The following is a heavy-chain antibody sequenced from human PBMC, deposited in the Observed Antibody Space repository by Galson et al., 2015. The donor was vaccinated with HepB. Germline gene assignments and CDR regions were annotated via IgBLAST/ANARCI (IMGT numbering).Heavy chain of an antibody. J-gene: IGHJ4*02. Sequence: SLRLSCAASGFTFSSYAMHWVRQAPGKGLEWVAVISYDGSNKYYADSVKGRFTISRDNSKNTLYLQMNSLRAEDTAVYYCARDHDGGSSTVTVFDYWGQGTLVTVSS. CDR2: ISYDGSNK. CDR3: ARDHDGGSSTVTVFDY. V-gene: IGHV3-30-3*01. D-gene: IGHD4-11*01. CDR1: GFTFSSYA.